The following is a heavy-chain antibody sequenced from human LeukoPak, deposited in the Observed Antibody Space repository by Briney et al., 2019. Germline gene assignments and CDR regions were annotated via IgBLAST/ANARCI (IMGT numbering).Heavy chain of an antibody. CDR3: ARHSRSWYFDY. J-gene: IGHJ4*02. CDR1: DDSSSSYY. D-gene: IGHD6-13*01. Sequence: PSETLSLTCTVSDDSSSSYYWSWIRQPAGKGLEWIGRIYTSGSTNYNPSLKSRVTMSVDASKNQFSLKLSAVTAADTAVYYCARHSRSWYFDYWGQETLVTVSS. CDR2: IYTSGST. V-gene: IGHV4-4*07.